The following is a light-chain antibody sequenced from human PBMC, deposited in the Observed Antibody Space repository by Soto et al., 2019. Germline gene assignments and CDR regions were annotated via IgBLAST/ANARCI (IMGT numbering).Light chain of an antibody. Sequence: EIVLTQSPGTLSLSPGERATLSCRASQTVSNSYIAWYQQKPGQAPRLLIYGASSRANGIPDRFSGSGSGTDFTLTISRLEPEDFAVYYCQQYGSLPWTFGQGTKVEIK. CDR1: QTVSNSY. J-gene: IGKJ1*01. CDR3: QQYGSLPWT. V-gene: IGKV3-20*01. CDR2: GAS.